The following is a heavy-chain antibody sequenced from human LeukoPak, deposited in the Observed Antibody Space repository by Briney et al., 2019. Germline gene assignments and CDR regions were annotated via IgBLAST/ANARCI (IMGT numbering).Heavy chain of an antibody. CDR2: ISGSGGNT. V-gene: IGHV3-23*01. Sequence: AGGSLRLSCAASGFTFTTSAMTWVRQAPGKGLEWVSTISGSGGNTYYADSVKGRFTISRDNSKNTLYLQVNSLRAEDTAVYYCARDLEDSSPFGAFDMWGQGTMVTVSS. J-gene: IGHJ3*02. D-gene: IGHD3-22*01. CDR1: GFTFTTSA. CDR3: ARDLEDSSPFGAFDM.